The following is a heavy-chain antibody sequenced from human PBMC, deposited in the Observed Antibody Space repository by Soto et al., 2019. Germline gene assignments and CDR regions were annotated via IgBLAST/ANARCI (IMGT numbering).Heavy chain of an antibody. Sequence: QPGGSLRLSCAASGFTFSSYDMHWVRQATGKGLEWVSAIGTAGDTYYPGSVKGRFTISRENAKNSLYLQMNSLRAGDTAVYYCARSKARHYYYYYGMDVWGQGTTVTVSS. V-gene: IGHV3-13*01. CDR3: ARSKARHYYYYYGMDV. CDR1: GFTFSSYD. CDR2: IGTAGDT. J-gene: IGHJ6*02.